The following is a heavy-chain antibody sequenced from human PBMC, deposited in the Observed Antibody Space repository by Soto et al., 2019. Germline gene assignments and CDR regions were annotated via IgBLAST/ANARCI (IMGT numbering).Heavy chain of an antibody. Sequence: ASGKVSCKASGYTFTNYGISWVRQAPGQGLEWMGGIIPIFGTANYAQKFQGRVTITRDTSASTAYMELSSLRSEDTAVYYCASESYGGEFDYWGQGTLVTVS. CDR1: GYTFTNYG. V-gene: IGHV1-69*05. CDR2: IIPIFGTA. D-gene: IGHD4-17*01. J-gene: IGHJ4*02. CDR3: ASESYGGEFDY.